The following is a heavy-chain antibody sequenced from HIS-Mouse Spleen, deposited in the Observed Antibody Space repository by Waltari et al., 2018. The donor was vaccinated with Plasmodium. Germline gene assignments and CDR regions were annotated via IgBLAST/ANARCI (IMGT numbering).Heavy chain of an antibody. J-gene: IGHJ5*02. V-gene: IGHV1-2*02. Sequence: QVQLVQSGAEVKKPGASVKVSCKASGYTFTGYYMHWVRQAPGQGLEWMGWINPNSGGTNDGQKFQGRVTRTRDTSISTAYMELSRLGSDDTAVYYCARDDCSGGSCYPGWFDPWGQGTLVTVSS. D-gene: IGHD2-15*01. CDR1: GYTFTGYY. CDR2: INPNSGGT. CDR3: ARDDCSGGSCYPGWFDP.